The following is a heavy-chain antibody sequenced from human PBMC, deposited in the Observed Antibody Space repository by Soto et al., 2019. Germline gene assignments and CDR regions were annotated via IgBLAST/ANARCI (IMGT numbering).Heavy chain of an antibody. CDR3: ARGGEEELVIDY. Sequence: TSETLSLTCTVSGGSISSYYWSWIRQPPGKGLEWIGYIYYSGSTNYNPSLKSRVTISVDTSKNQFSLKLSSVTAADTAVYYCARGGEEELVIDYWGQGTLVTVSS. J-gene: IGHJ4*02. D-gene: IGHD6-6*01. V-gene: IGHV4-59*01. CDR1: GGSISSYY. CDR2: IYYSGST.